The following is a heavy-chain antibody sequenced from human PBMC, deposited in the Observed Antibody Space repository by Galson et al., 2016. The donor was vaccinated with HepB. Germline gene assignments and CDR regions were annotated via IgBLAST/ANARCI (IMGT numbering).Heavy chain of an antibody. CDR1: GESINDDLNYS. CDR2: IYSGGST. CDR3: ARRSDIHDSPKKPKWFGP. V-gene: IGHV4-39*01. J-gene: IGHJ5*02. Sequence: ETLSLTCTVSGESINDDLNYSWGWIRQPPGKGLEWIGNIYSGGSTFYNPSLKSRVKISIDTSKEQFSLTLTSVTAADTAVYYCARRSDIHDSPKKPKWFGPWGQGTQVIVSS. D-gene: IGHD3-9*01.